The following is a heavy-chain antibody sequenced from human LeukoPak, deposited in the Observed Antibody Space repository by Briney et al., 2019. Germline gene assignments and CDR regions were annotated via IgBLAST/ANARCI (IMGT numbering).Heavy chain of an antibody. J-gene: IGHJ4*02. CDR2: ISDSGGST. V-gene: IGHV3-64*01. CDR3: ARSAGRFGSGGSCYDY. CDR1: GFTFSNYA. D-gene: IGHD2-15*01. Sequence: GGSLRLXCAASGFTFSNYAMHWVRQAPGKGLEYVSAISDSGGSTYYANSVKGRFTISRDNSKNTLYLQMGSLRAEDMAMYYCARSAGRFGSGGSCYDYWGQGTLVTVSS.